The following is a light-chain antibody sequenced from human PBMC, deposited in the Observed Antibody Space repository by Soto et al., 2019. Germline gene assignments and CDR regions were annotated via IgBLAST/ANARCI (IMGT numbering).Light chain of an antibody. CDR3: QEYGSSPYT. J-gene: IGKJ2*01. V-gene: IGKV3-20*01. Sequence: EIVLTQSPGTLSLSPGERATLSCRASQSVSSSYLAWDQQKPGQAPRLLIYGASSRATGIPDRFSGSGSGTDFTLTISSLEREDFAVYYCQEYGSSPYTFGQGTKLEIK. CDR2: GAS. CDR1: QSVSSSY.